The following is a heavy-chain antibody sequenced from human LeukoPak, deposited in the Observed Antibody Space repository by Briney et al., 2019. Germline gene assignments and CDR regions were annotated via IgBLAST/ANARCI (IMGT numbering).Heavy chain of an antibody. V-gene: IGHV3-30*18. CDR2: ISYDGSNN. J-gene: IGHJ6*02. Sequence: PGGSLRLSCAASGFTFSSYAMHWARQAPGKGLEWVAVISYDGSNNYYADSVKGRFTISRDNSKNTLYLQMNSLRAEDTAVYYCAKDLIHQLPSYYYYYGMDVWGQGTTVTVSS. D-gene: IGHD2-2*01. CDR1: GFTFSSYA. CDR3: AKDLIHQLPSYYYYYGMDV.